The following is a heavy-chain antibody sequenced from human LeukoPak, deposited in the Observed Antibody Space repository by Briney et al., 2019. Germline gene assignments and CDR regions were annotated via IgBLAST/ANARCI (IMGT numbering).Heavy chain of an antibody. CDR2: ISSSGSTI. D-gene: IGHD6-19*01. V-gene: IGHV3-11*01. CDR1: GFTFSDYY. Sequence: GXXLRLSCAASGFTFSDYYMSWIRQAPGKGLEWVSYISSSGSTIYYADSVKGRLTISRDNAKNSLYLQMNSLRAEDTAVYYCARAPSSGRYYPGDYWGQGTLVTVSS. J-gene: IGHJ4*02. CDR3: ARAPSSGRYYPGDY.